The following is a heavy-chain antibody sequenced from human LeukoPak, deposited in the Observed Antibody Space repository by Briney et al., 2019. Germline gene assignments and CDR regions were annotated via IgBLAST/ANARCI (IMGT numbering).Heavy chain of an antibody. D-gene: IGHD3-10*01. CDR3: ARRQEGNDAFDI. CDR1: GGSISSGGYY. CDR2: IYHSGST. J-gene: IGHJ3*02. Sequence: SQTLSLTCTVSGGSISSGGYYWSWIRQPPGKGLEWIGYIYHSGSTYYNPSLKSRVTISVDRSKNQFSLKLSSVTAADTAVYYCARRQEGNDAFDIWGQGTMVTVSS. V-gene: IGHV4-30-2*01.